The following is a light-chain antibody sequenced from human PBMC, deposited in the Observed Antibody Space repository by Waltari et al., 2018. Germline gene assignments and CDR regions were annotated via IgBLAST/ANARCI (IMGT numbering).Light chain of an antibody. Sequence: AIRITQSPSSLSASNGDRVTITCRARQGISSYLAWYQQKPGKAPKVLIYAASTLQSGVPSRFSGSGSGTDFTLTISCLQSEDFAIYYCQQYYSNPATFGQGTKVEIK. V-gene: IGKV1-8*01. CDR3: QQYYSNPAT. CDR1: QGISSY. J-gene: IGKJ1*01. CDR2: AAS.